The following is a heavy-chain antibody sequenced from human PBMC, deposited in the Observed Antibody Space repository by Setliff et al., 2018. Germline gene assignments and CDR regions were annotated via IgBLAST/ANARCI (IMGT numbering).Heavy chain of an antibody. CDR1: GYTFTNHY. J-gene: IGHJ4*02. CDR3: ARVRPCGVDCSTGVGGPYYFDH. V-gene: IGHV1-46*01. D-gene: IGHD2-21*02. Sequence: GASVKVSCKASGYTFTNHYMHWVRQAPGQGLEWMGMINPGGGSTTYAQKFQGRVTMTRDTSTSTVYMELRSLTSDDTAVYYCARVRPCGVDCSTGVGGPYYFDHWGQGTLVTVSS. CDR2: INPGGGST.